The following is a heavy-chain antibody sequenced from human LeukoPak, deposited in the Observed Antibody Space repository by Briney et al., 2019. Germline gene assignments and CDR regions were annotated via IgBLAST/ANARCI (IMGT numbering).Heavy chain of an antibody. V-gene: IGHV1-2*02. Sequence: ASVKVSCKASGYTFTGYYMHWVRQAPGQGLEWMGWINPNNGGTNYAQKFQGRVTMTRDTSISTAYMELSRLRSDDTAVYYCARTSAAIDYYDSSGYQDYWGQGTLVTVSS. D-gene: IGHD3-22*01. J-gene: IGHJ4*02. CDR2: INPNNGGT. CDR3: ARTSAAIDYYDSSGYQDY. CDR1: GYTFTGYY.